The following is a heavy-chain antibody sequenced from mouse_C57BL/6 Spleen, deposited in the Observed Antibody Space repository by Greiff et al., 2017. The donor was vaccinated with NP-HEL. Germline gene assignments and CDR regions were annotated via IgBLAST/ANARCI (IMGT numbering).Heavy chain of an antibody. J-gene: IGHJ2*01. D-gene: IGHD1-1*01. CDR3: ARLEVVAHFDY. V-gene: IGHV1-42*01. CDR2: INPSTGGT. Sequence: EVQLQQSGPELVKPGASVKISCKASGYSFTGYYMNWVKQSPEKSLEWIGEINPSTGGTTYNQKFKAKATLTVDKSSSPAYMQLKSLTSEDSAVYYCARLEVVAHFDYWGQGTTLTVSS. CDR1: GYSFTGYY.